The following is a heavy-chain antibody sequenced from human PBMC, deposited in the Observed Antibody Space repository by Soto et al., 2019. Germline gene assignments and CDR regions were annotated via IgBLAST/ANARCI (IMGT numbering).Heavy chain of an antibody. CDR2: INHSGST. Sequence: PSETLSLTCAVYGGSFSGYYWSWIRQPPGKGLEWIGEINHSGSTNYNPSLKSRVTISVDTSKNQFSLKLSSVTAADTAVYYCARASPDYSNYSYYYYYYMDVWGKGTTVTVSS. CDR1: GGSFSGYY. D-gene: IGHD4-4*01. CDR3: ARASPDYSNYSYYYYYYMDV. V-gene: IGHV4-34*01. J-gene: IGHJ6*03.